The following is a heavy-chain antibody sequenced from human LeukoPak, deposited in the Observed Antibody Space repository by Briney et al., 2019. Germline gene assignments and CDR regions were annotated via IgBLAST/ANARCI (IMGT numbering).Heavy chain of an antibody. Sequence: ASVKVSCKASGCTFTNYFMHWVRQAPGQGLEWMGIITPSDGGTSYAQRFQGRVTMTRDTSTSTVHMELSSLRSEDTAVYYCARVGHPGAFDIWGQGTMVTVSS. CDR3: ARVGHPGAFDI. CDR1: GCTFTNYF. V-gene: IGHV1-46*01. CDR2: ITPSDGGT. J-gene: IGHJ3*02.